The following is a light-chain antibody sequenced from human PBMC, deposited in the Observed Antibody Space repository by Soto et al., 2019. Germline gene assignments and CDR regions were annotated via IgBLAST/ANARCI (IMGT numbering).Light chain of an antibody. V-gene: IGKV1-39*01. J-gene: IGKJ5*01. Sequence: DIQMPQPPSSLYASVGDRVTITCRARQSITDYLNWYQQKPGKAPKLLIYAASSLQSGVPSRFSASEPGTDFTLPISRLHPEDFATYSCQQTYITPFTVGQGTRLEIK. CDR3: QQTYITPFT. CDR1: QSITDY. CDR2: AAS.